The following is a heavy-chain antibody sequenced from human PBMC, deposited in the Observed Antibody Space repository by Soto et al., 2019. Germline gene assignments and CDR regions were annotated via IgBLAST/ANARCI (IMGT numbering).Heavy chain of an antibody. Sequence: QVQLQESGPGLVKPSQTLSLTCTVSGGSISSGGYYWSWIRPHPGKGLEWIGYIYCSGSTYCNPSLRSRVTLQGDTSKNQFSLKLRSVTAADTAVYYCARWVIHWGQGTLVTVCS. CDR2: IYCSGST. CDR3: ARWVIH. CDR1: GGSISSGGYY. D-gene: IGHD2-21*01. V-gene: IGHV4-31*03. J-gene: IGHJ4*02.